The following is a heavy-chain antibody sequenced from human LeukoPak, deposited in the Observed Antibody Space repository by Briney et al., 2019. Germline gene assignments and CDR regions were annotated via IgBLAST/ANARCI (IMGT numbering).Heavy chain of an antibody. CDR2: INSDGSST. Sequence: PGGSLRLSCAASGFTFSSYWMYWVRQAPGKGLVWVSRINSDGSSTSYADSVKGRFTISRDNAKNTLYLQMNSLRAEDTAVYYCARGRIVVVPAASGDSGWFDPWGQGTLVTVSS. CDR1: GFTFSSYW. V-gene: IGHV3-74*01. J-gene: IGHJ5*02. CDR3: ARGRIVVVPAASGDSGWFDP. D-gene: IGHD2-2*01.